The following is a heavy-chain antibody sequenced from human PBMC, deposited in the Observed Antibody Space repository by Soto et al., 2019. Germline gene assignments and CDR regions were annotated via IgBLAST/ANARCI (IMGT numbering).Heavy chain of an antibody. Sequence: SETLSLTCTVSGGSISSYYWSWIRQPPGKGLEWIGYIYYSGSTNYNPSLKSRVTISVDTSKNQFSLKLSSVTAADTAVYYFARGPRCSGGSCYLDYWGQGTLVTVSS. V-gene: IGHV4-59*01. CDR1: GGSISSYY. J-gene: IGHJ4*02. D-gene: IGHD2-15*01. CDR2: IYYSGST. CDR3: ARGPRCSGGSCYLDY.